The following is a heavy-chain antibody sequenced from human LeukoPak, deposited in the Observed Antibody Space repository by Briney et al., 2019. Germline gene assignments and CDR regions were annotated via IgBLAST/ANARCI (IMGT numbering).Heavy chain of an antibody. V-gene: IGHV3-74*01. D-gene: IGHD3-22*01. CDR2: INGDGSTT. CDR1: GFTFSAYW. CDR3: ARDLELTYYDSSGHDY. Sequence: QTGGSLRFSCAASGFTFSAYWMHWVRHVPGKGLLWVSRINGDGSTTNYAESVKGRFVISRDNAKNTVYLQMNSLRAEDTAVYYCARDLELTYYDSSGHDYWGQGTLVTVSS. J-gene: IGHJ4*02.